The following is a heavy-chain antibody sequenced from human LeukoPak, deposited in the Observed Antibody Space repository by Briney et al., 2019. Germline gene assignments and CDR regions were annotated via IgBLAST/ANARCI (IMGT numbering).Heavy chain of an antibody. Sequence: ASVKISFKVSGYTLSDLAMHWVGPAPGKGVGWMGGLDPEDGEAIYSQPLQGRVTMTEDTSSDTAYMVLSSLRSEDTAVYYCATRNFGDYGAFDIWGQGTMVTVSS. V-gene: IGHV1-24*01. CDR2: LDPEDGEA. D-gene: IGHD4-17*01. J-gene: IGHJ3*02. CDR3: ATRNFGDYGAFDI. CDR1: GYTLSDLA.